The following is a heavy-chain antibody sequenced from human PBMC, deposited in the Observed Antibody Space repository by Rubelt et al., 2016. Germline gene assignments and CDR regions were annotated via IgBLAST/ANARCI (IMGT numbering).Heavy chain of an antibody. J-gene: IGHJ6*02. Sequence: GFTFSSYGMHWVRQAPGKGLEWVAVISYDGSNKYYADSVKGRFTISRDNSKNTLYLQMNSLRAEDTAVYYCAKDPWHPRVGSGIYRDTKNYYYYYGMDVWGQGTTVTVSS. D-gene: IGHD3-10*01. CDR1: GFTFSSYG. V-gene: IGHV3-30*18. CDR2: ISYDGSNK. CDR3: AKDPWHPRVGSGIYRDTKNYYYYYGMDV.